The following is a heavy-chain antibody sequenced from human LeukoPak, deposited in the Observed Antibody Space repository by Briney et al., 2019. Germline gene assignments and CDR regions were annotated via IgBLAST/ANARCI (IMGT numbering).Heavy chain of an antibody. D-gene: IGHD5-12*01. CDR3: ASPWPYSGYAYYFDY. CDR1: GYIFTGYY. V-gene: IGHV1-2*02. Sequence: GASVKVSCKASGYIFTGYYMHWVRQAPGQGLEWMGWINPNSGGTDYAQNFQGRVTMTSDTSISTAYMELSRLRSDDTAVYYCASPWPYSGYAYYFDYWGQGTLVTASS. J-gene: IGHJ4*02. CDR2: INPNSGGT.